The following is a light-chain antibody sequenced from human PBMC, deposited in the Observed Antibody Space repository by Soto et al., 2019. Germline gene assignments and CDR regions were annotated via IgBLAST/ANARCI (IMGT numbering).Light chain of an antibody. CDR2: EVS. J-gene: IGLJ2*01. V-gene: IGLV2-8*01. CDR1: SSDVGGYNY. CDR3: SSYAGTHVV. Sequence: QSALTQPPSASGSPGQSVTISCTGTSSDVGGYNYVSWYRQHPGKAPKLMIYEVSKRPSGVPDRFSGSKSGNTASLTVSGLQAEYEADYYCSSYAGTHVVVGGGTKLTVL.